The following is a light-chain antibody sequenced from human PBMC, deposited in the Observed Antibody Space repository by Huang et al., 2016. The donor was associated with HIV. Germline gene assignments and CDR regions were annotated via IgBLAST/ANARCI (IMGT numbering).Light chain of an antibody. CDR2: DTS. V-gene: IGKV3-11*01. Sequence: IVLTQSPATLSWYPGERVTLSCRASQSVGNYIAWYQQHPGQSPRLLIYDTSNRATGTPVRLSGSGSGTDFALTISNLESEDFAVYYCQQRSSGVTFGGGTKVQVK. J-gene: IGKJ4*01. CDR1: QSVGNY. CDR3: QQRSSGVT.